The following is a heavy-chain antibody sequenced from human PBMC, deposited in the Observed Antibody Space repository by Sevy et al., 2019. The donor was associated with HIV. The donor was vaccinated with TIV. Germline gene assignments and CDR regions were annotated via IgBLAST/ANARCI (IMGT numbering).Heavy chain of an antibody. CDR1: GFTFNNYA. D-gene: IGHD3-9*01. CDR2: IRGRNNVT. CDR3: ARNTGEPYYFEI. Sequence: GGSLRLSCTASGFTFNNYAMTWVRQAPGKGLEWVSAIRGRNNVTFYAESVRGRFTLSRDISKNTLYLQMNSLRAEDPAVDYCARNTGEPYYFEIWGQGTLVTVSS. J-gene: IGHJ4*02. V-gene: IGHV3-23*01.